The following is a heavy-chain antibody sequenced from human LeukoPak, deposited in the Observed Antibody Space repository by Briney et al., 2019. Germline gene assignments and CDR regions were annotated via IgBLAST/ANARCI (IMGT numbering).Heavy chain of an antibody. V-gene: IGHV4-39*01. CDR2: IYHSGST. Sequence: PSETLSLTCSVSGDSISSSGYYWGWIRQPPGRGLEWIGSIYHSGSTYDNPSLKSRVTISVDTSKNQVSLSLSSVTAADAALYYCARHGRVYYFDYWGQGTLVTVSS. CDR1: GDSISSSGYY. CDR3: ARHGRVYYFDY. J-gene: IGHJ4*02.